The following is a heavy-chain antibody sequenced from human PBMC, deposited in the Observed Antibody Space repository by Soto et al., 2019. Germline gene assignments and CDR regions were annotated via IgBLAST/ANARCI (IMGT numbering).Heavy chain of an antibody. J-gene: IGHJ6*02. CDR3: ARASSSSWYSLLYGMDV. V-gene: IGHV1-18*01. D-gene: IGHD6-13*01. CDR1: GYTFTSYG. CDR2: ISAYNGNT. Sequence: QVQLVQSGAEVKKPGASVKVSCKASGYTFTSYGISWVRQAPGQGLEWMGWISAYNGNTNYAQKLQGRVTMTTDTTTSTAYMELRSLRSDDTAVYYCARASSSSWYSLLYGMDVWGQGTTVTVSS.